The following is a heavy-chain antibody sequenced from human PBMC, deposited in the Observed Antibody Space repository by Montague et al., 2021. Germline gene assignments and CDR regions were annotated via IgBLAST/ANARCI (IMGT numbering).Heavy chain of an antibody. CDR2: IGDSGRNT. J-gene: IGHJ4*02. CDR1: GFTFGSSA. V-gene: IGHV3-23*01. Sequence: SLRLSCAASGFTFGSSAMSWVRQAPGKGLEWVSSIGDSGRNTYYADSVKGRFTVSRDNSKNTLYLQMNSLSPEDTAVYYCAKRMAIHKQLYYFDYWGQGALVTVSS. D-gene: IGHD5-24*01. CDR3: AKRMAIHKQLYYFDY.